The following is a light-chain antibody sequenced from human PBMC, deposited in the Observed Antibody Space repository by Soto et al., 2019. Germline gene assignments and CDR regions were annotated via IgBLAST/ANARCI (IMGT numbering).Light chain of an antibody. V-gene: IGKV1-27*01. CDR3: QKFSAVPT. CDR2: AAS. CDR1: QAIYNY. J-gene: IGKJ4*01. Sequence: DIQMTQSPSSLSASVGDRVTITCQASQAIYNYLAWYQQKPGKVPTLLISAASTLQSAVPSRVSGSGSETDFTLTIRRLQPEDVATYYCQKFSAVPTFGGGTKLEI.